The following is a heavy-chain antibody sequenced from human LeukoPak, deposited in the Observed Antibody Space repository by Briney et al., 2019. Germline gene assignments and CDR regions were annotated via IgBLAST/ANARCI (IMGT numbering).Heavy chain of an antibody. CDR3: ARGTHLNRRDYYDSRNDAFDI. CDR1: GGSFSGYY. CDR2: INHSGST. D-gene: IGHD3-22*01. V-gene: IGHV4-34*01. J-gene: IGHJ3*02. Sequence: PSETLSLTCAVYGGSFSGYYWSWIRQPPGKGLEWIGEINHSGSTNYNPSLKSRVTISVDTSKNQFSLKLSSVTAADTAVYYCARGTHLNRRDYYDSRNDAFDIWGQGIMVTVSS.